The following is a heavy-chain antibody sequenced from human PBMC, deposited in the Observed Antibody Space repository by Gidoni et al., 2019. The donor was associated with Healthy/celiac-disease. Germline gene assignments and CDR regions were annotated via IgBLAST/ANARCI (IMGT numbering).Heavy chain of an antibody. V-gene: IGHV3-30*18. CDR1: SSYG. CDR2: ISYDGSNK. CDR3: AKGGRVIRSLDY. D-gene: IGHD2-21*01. Sequence: SSYGMHWVRQAPGKGLEWVAVISYDGSNKYYADSVKGRFTISRDNSKNTLYLQMNSLRAEDTAVYYCAKGGRVIRSLDYWGQGTLVTVSS. J-gene: IGHJ4*02.